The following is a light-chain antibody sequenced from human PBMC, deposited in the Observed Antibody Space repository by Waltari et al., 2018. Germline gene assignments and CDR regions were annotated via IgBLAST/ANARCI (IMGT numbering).Light chain of an antibody. CDR3: YSTDSSGNHRV. Sequence: SYELTQPPSVSVSPGQTARITCSGDALPKRYAYWYQQKSGQAPVLVIYEDNKRPSGIPERFSGSSSGTMAALTISGAQVEDEADYYCYSTDSSGNHRVFGGGTKLTVL. J-gene: IGLJ2*01. CDR1: ALPKRY. CDR2: EDN. V-gene: IGLV3-10*01.